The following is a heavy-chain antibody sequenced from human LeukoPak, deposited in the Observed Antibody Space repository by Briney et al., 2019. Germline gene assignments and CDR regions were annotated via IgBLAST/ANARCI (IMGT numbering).Heavy chain of an antibody. CDR2: IHSGTT. CDR1: GGSISSYF. D-gene: IGHD4-17*01. Sequence: SSETLSLTCSVSGGSISSYFLSWIRQPAGKGLEWIGRIHSGTTTYNPSLKSRVTMSLDTSKNQVSLTLRSVTAADTALYYCTRDSGTTGEVKFDPWGQGTLVTVSS. J-gene: IGHJ5*02. CDR3: TRDSGTTGEVKFDP. V-gene: IGHV4-4*07.